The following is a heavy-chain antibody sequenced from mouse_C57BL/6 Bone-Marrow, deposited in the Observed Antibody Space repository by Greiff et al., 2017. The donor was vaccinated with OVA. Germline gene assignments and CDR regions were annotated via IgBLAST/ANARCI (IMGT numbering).Heavy chain of an antibody. CDR3: ARRTAQAPFDY. J-gene: IGHJ2*01. CDR1: GYTFTSYG. Sequence: VQLQESGAELARPGASVKLSCKASGYTFTSYGISWVKQRTGQGLEWIGEIYPRSGNTYYNEKFKGKATLTADKSSSTAYMELRSLTSEDSAVYVCARRTAQAPFDYWGQGTTLTVSS. CDR2: IYPRSGNT. D-gene: IGHD3-2*02. V-gene: IGHV1-81*01.